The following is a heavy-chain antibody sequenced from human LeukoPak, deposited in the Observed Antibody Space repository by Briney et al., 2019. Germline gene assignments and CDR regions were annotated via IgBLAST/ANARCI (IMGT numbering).Heavy chain of an antibody. J-gene: IGHJ3*02. V-gene: IGHV4-39*01. CDR2: IYYSGST. D-gene: IGHD4-23*01. CDR1: GGSISSSSYY. CDR3: ARPHLIGDYGGNSGAFDI. Sequence: PSETLSLTCTVSGGSISSSSYYWGWIRQPPRKALEGIGSIYYSGSTYYNPSLKRRVTISVDTFKIQFSLKLSSVTAADTGVYYCARPHLIGDYGGNSGAFDIWGQGTMVTVSS.